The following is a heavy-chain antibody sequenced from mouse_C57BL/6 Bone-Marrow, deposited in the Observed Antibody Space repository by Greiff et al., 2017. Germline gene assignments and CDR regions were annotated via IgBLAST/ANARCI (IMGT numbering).Heavy chain of an antibody. J-gene: IGHJ4*01. V-gene: IGHV14-4*01. CDR3: TTIFGYYGSSFYDMDY. CDR2: IDPENGDT. D-gene: IGHD1-1*01. Sequence: VQLQQSGAELVRPGASVKLSCTASGFNIKDDYMHWVKQRPEQGLEWIGWIDPENGDTEYAPKFQGKATITADTSSNTAYLQLSSLTSEDTAVYYCTTIFGYYGSSFYDMDYWGQGTSGTVSS. CDR1: GFNIKDDY.